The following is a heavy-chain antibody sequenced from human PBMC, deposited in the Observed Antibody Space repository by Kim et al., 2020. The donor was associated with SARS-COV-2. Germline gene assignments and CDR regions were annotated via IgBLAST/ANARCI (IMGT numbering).Heavy chain of an antibody. Sequence: GGSLRLSCAASGFTFSNYYMNWIRQAPGKGLEWVSYISSSGTTTHYADSVKGRFTVSRDNAKNSLFLQMTSLRAEDTAAYFCARMGYVLVTWGQGTLVTV. CDR2: ISSSGTTT. D-gene: IGHD3-10*02. J-gene: IGHJ5*02. CDR1: GFTFSNYY. V-gene: IGHV3-11*01. CDR3: ARMGYVLVT.